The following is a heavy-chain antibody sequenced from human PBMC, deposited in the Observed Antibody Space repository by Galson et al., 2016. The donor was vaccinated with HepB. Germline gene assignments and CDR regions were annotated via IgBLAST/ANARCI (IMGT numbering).Heavy chain of an antibody. D-gene: IGHD3-10*01. CDR3: TRTKVRGLPVMDV. Sequence: TVNVSCKAAGYTSINYDINWLRQTSRQGLEFLGWVNPDSGNTGYPQKIQGRVTMTTVRSIGTAYMQLSSLRSDATAVYYCTRTKVRGLPVMDVWGQGTTVTVSS. V-gene: IGHV1-8*02. CDR2: VNPDSGNT. CDR1: GYTSINYD. J-gene: IGHJ6*02.